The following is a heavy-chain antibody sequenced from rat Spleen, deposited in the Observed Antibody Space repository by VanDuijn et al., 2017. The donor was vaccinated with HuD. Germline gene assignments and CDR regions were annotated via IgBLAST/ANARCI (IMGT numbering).Heavy chain of an antibody. CDR3: AREANYGGYYFDY. CDR2: LWNGGGT. CDR1: GFSLNSYH. Sequence: QVQLKESGPGLVQPSQTLSLTCTVSGFSLNSYHVSWVRQPPGKGLEWMGALWNGGGTDYNSAFKSRQSNSRDTSNSQVFLKMNRLQTDDTAKYFCAREANYGGYYFDYWGQGVMVTVSS. J-gene: IGHJ2*01. D-gene: IGHD1-11*01. V-gene: IGHV2-15*01.